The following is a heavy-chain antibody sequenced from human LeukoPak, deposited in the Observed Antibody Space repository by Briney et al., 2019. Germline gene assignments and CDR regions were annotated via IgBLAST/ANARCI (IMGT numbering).Heavy chain of an antibody. CDR1: GGSVSSGSHY. CDR3: ATSRDGYNKFDY. Sequence: SETLSLTCTVSGGSVSSGSHYWSWIRQPPGKGLEWIGYIYYSGSTNYNPSLKSRVTISVDTSKNQFSLKLRSVTAADTAVYYCATSRDGYNKFDYWGQGTLVTVSS. V-gene: IGHV4-61*01. CDR2: IYYSGST. J-gene: IGHJ4*02. D-gene: IGHD5-24*01.